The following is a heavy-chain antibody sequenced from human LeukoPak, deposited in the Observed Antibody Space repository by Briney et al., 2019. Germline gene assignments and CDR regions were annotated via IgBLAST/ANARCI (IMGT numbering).Heavy chain of an antibody. Sequence: SETLSLTCTVSGGSISSYYWSWIRQPPGKGLEWIGYIYYSGSTNYNPSLKSRVTISVDTSKNQFSLKLSSVTAADMAVYYCARNGRVDILTGTQPFDPWGQGTLVTVSS. D-gene: IGHD3-9*01. V-gene: IGHV4-59*01. J-gene: IGHJ5*02. CDR1: GGSISSYY. CDR3: ARNGRVDILTGTQPFDP. CDR2: IYYSGST.